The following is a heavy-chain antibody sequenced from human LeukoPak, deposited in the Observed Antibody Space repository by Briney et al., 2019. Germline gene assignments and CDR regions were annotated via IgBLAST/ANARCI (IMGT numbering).Heavy chain of an antibody. V-gene: IGHV3-21*01. CDR1: GFTFSSYS. J-gene: IGHJ4*02. CDR3: ARSSTYYYDSSGYYSERFDY. Sequence: GGSLRLSCAASGFTFSSYSMNWVRQAPGKGLEWVSSISSSSYIYYANSVKGRFTISRDNAKNSLYLQMNSLRAEDTAVYCCARSSTYYYDSSGYYSERFDYWGQGTLVTVSS. D-gene: IGHD3-22*01. CDR2: ISSSSYI.